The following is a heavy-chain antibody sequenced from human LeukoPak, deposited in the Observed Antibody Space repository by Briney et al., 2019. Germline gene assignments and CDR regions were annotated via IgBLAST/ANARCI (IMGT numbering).Heavy chain of an antibody. CDR3: AKDIYAVAGTIDY. CDR1: GFTFSSYG. V-gene: IGHV3-23*01. CDR2: ISGSGGST. Sequence: PGGSLRLSCAASGFTFSSYGMHWVRQAPGKGLEWVSAISGSGGSTYYADSVKGRFTISRDNSKNTLYLQMNSLRAEDTAVYYCAKDIYAVAGTIDYWGQGTLVTVSS. J-gene: IGHJ4*02. D-gene: IGHD6-19*01.